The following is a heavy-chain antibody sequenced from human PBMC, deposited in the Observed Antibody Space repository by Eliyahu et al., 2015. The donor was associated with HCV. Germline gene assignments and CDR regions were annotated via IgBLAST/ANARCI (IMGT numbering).Heavy chain of an antibody. Sequence: QVQLQQWGAGLLKPSETLSLTCAVYGGSFSGYSWSWIRQPPGKGLEWIGEIDQSGRTNYNPSLKSRVTISRDTSKKQFFLRLSSVTAADTTIYFCAGSLRRKFVPEFWGRGTLVTVSS. CDR3: AGSLRRKFVPEF. J-gene: IGHJ4*02. CDR1: GGSFSGYS. CDR2: IDQSGRT. V-gene: IGHV4-34*01. D-gene: IGHD1-14*01.